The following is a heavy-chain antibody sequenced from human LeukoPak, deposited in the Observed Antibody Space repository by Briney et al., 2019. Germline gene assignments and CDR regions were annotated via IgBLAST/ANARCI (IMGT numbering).Heavy chain of an antibody. Sequence: SETLSLTCAVYGGSFSGYYWSWIRQPPGKGLEWIGEINHSGSTNYNPSLKSRVTISVDTSKNQFSLKLSSVTAADTAVYYCAGDLAGSRFYYFDYWGQGTLVTVSS. CDR2: INHSGST. CDR1: GGSFSGYY. D-gene: IGHD3-3*01. V-gene: IGHV4-34*01. CDR3: AGDLAGSRFYYFDY. J-gene: IGHJ4*02.